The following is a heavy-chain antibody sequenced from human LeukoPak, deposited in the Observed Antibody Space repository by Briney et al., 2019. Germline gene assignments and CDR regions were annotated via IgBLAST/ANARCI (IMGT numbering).Heavy chain of an antibody. CDR2: ISYDGSNK. D-gene: IGHD2-21*02. J-gene: IGHJ5*02. Sequence: GGSLRLSCAASGFTFNSYAMHWVRQAPGKGLEWVAVISYDGSNKYYADSVKGRFTISRDNSKNTLYLQMNSLRAEDTAVYYCARGPPAIVVVTATDDPWGQGTLVTVSS. CDR1: GFTFNSYA. CDR3: ARGPPAIVVVTATDDP. V-gene: IGHV3-30-3*01.